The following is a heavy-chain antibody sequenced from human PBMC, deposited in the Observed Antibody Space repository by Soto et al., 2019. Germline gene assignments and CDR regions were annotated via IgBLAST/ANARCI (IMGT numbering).Heavy chain of an antibody. V-gene: IGHV3-9*01. CDR2: ISWNSGSI. CDR1: GFTFDDYA. D-gene: IGHD6-13*01. J-gene: IGHJ6*03. Sequence: EVQLVESGGGLVQPGRSLRLSCAASGFTFDDYAMHWVRQAPGKGLEWVSGISWNSGSIGYADSVKGRFTNSRDNDKNSLYLQMNSLRAEDTALYYCAKDKRIAAAGYYYYYMDVWGKGTTVTVSS. CDR3: AKDKRIAAAGYYYYYMDV.